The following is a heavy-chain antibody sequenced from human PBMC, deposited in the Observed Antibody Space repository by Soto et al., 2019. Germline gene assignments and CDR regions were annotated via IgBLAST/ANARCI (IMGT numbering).Heavy chain of an antibody. CDR2: IWYDGSNK. Sequence: QVQLVESGGGVVQPGRSLRLSCAASGFTFSSYGMHWVRQAPGKGLEWVAVIWYDGSNKYYADSVKGRFTISRDNSKNTLYLHMYSISAEDTAVYYYARDGYCRGASCYSVLVFDYWGQGTLVTVSS. CDR1: GFTFSSYG. J-gene: IGHJ4*02. V-gene: IGHV3-33*01. CDR3: ARDGYCRGASCYSVLVFDY. D-gene: IGHD2-15*01.